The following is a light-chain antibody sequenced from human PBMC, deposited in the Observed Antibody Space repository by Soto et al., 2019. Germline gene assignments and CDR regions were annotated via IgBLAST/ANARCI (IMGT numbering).Light chain of an antibody. J-gene: IGKJ1*01. CDR3: QQYGGSPPSA. V-gene: IGKV3-20*01. Sequence: EIVLTQSPGTLSLSPGERATLSCRASQSVSSTFLAWYQQKPGQAPRLLISGASSRATGIPDRFSGSGSGTDFALTISRLEPEDSAVYYCQQYGGSPPSAFGQGTKVEIK. CDR2: GAS. CDR1: QSVSSTF.